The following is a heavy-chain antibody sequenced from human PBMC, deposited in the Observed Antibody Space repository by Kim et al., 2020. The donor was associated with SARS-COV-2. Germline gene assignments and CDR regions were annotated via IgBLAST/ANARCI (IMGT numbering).Heavy chain of an antibody. CDR1: GGSISSGSYY. D-gene: IGHD5-12*01. CDR2: IYYSGST. J-gene: IGHJ4*03. Sequence: SETLSLTCTVSGGSISSGSYYWGWIRQPPGKGLEWIGSIYYSGSTYYNPSLKSRVAISVDTSKNQFSLKLSSVTAADTAVYYCARLPLCISGYEYCYFD. CDR3: ARLPLCISGYEYCYFD. V-gene: IGHV4-39*01.